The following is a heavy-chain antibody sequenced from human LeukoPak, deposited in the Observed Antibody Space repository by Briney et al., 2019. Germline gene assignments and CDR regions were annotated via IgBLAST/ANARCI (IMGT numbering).Heavy chain of an antibody. CDR2: ISYDGTNE. CDR1: GFTFSRYA. Sequence: PGGSLRLSCEASGFTFSRYAIHWVRQAPGKGLEWVAVISYDGTNEYFADPVKGRFTISRSNSKNTVYLQMNSLRTEDTALYYCARDASSDYDLGRYYFDHWGQGTLVTVSS. J-gene: IGHJ4*02. CDR3: ARDASSDYDLGRYYFDH. V-gene: IGHV3-30*04. D-gene: IGHD5-12*01.